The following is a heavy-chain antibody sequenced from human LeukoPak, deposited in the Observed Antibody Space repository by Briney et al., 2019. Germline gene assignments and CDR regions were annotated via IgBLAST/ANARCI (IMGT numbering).Heavy chain of an antibody. CDR1: GFTVSSNY. J-gene: IGHJ4*02. CDR2: IYSGGYT. CDR3: ASKGGNDWEYFFDY. V-gene: IGHV3-53*01. Sequence: GGSLRPSCAASGFTVSSNYMSWVRQAPGKGLEWVSVIYSGGYTDYANSVKGRFTISRDNSKNTLYLQMNSLRAEDTAVYYCASKGGNDWEYFFDYWGQGTLVTVSS. D-gene: IGHD1-1*01.